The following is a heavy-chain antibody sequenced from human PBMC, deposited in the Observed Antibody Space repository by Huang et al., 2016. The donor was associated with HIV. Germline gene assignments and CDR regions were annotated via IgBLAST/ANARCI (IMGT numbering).Heavy chain of an antibody. Sequence: EVQLVESGGGLVKPGGSLRLSCVASGFTFTNYAMNWVRQAPGKGLEWVSAIGSSSSYIYDADSVKGRFTISRDDAKNSLYLQMNSRRAEDTAVYYCARPQGDKVRGIIRSYYYYYGMDVWGRGTTVTVSS. J-gene: IGHJ6*02. CDR1: GFTFTNYA. CDR3: ARPQGDKVRGIIRSYYYYYGMDV. V-gene: IGHV3-21*06. CDR2: IGSSSSYI. D-gene: IGHD3-10*01.